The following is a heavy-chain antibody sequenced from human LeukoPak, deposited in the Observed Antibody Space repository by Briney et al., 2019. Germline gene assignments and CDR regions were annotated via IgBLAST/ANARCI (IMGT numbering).Heavy chain of an antibody. CDR1: GGSFSGYY. CDR2: INHSGST. CDR3: ARAVAGYYYYYGMDV. V-gene: IGHV4-34*01. Sequence: SETLSLTCAVYGGSFSGYYWSWIRQPPGKGLEWSGEINHSGSTNYNPSLKSRVTISVDTSKNQFSLKLSSVTAADTAVYYCARAVAGYYYYYGMDVWGQGTTVTVSS. D-gene: IGHD6-19*01. J-gene: IGHJ6*02.